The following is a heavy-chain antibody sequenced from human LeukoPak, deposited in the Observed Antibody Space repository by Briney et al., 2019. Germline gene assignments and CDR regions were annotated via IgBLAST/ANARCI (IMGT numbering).Heavy chain of an antibody. CDR3: ARAGYSYGTGYYFDY. CDR1: GFTFSSYA. Sequence: PGGSLRLSCAASGFTFSSYAMSWVRQAPGKGLEWVSAISGSGGSTYYADSVKGRFTISRDNSKNTLYLQMNSLRAEDAAVYYCARAGYSYGTGYYFDYWGQGALVTVSS. V-gene: IGHV3-23*01. CDR2: ISGSGGST. D-gene: IGHD5-18*01. J-gene: IGHJ4*02.